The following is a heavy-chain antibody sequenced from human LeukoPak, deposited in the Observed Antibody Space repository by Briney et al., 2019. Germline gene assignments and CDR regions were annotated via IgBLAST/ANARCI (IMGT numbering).Heavy chain of an antibody. D-gene: IGHD6-13*01. CDR3: ARGGSSSWWY. CDR2: INNIGDT. J-gene: IGHJ4*02. Sequence: SETLSLTCEVYGGSVGGYYWSWIRQPPGKGLEWIAEINNIGDTNHNPSLKSRVTMSVDKSKNQFSLKLSSVTAADTAVYYCARGGSSSWWYWGQGTLVTVSS. V-gene: IGHV4-34*01. CDR1: GGSVGGYY.